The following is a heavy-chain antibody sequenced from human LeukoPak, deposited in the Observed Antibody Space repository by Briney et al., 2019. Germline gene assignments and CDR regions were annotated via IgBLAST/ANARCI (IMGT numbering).Heavy chain of an antibody. CDR3: AREDLRGSWLYYFDY. D-gene: IGHD1-26*01. J-gene: IGHJ4*02. CDR1: GYTFTSNY. V-gene: IGHV1-2*02. CDR2: INPNSGGT. Sequence: ASVKVSCKAFGYTFTSNYMHWVRQAPGQGLEWMGWINPNSGGTNYAQKFQGRVTMTRDTSISTAYMELSRLRSDDTAVYYCAREDLRGSWLYYFDYWGQGTLVTVSS.